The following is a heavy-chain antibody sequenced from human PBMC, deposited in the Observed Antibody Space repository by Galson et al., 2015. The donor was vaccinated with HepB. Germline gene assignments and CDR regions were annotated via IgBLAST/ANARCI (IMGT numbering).Heavy chain of an antibody. V-gene: IGHV3-7*03. Sequence: SLRLSCAASGFTFSSYWMSWVRQAPGKGLEWVANIKQDGSEKYYVDSVKGRFTISRDNAKNSLYLQMNSLRAEDTAVYYCARIVVPAAYYYYRMGVGGPGTTITDSS. CDR1: GFTFSSYW. CDR3: ARIVVPAAYYYYRMGV. CDR2: IKQDGSEK. D-gene: IGHD2-2*01. J-gene: IGHJ6*02.